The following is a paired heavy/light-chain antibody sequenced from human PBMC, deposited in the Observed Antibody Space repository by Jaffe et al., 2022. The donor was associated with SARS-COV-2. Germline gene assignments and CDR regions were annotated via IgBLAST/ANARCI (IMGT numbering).Heavy chain of an antibody. D-gene: IGHD3-22*01. J-gene: IGHJ2*01. CDR3: ARVSRVVVALKTRERYFDL. CDR1: GFTVSSNY. V-gene: IGHV3-53*01. Sequence: EVQLVESGGGLIQPGGSLRLSCAASGFTVSSNYMSWVRQAPGKGLEWVSVIYSGGSTYYADSVKGRFTISRDNSKNTLYLQMNSLRAEDTAVYYCARVSRVVVALKTRERYFDLWGRGTLVTVSS. CDR2: IYSGGST.
Light chain of an antibody. CDR2: DDS. Sequence: SYVLTQPPSVSVAPGQTARITCGGNNIGSKSVHWYQQKPGQAPVLVVYDDSDRPSGIPERFSGSNSGNTATLTISRVEAGDEADYYCQVWDSSSDHHVVFGGGTKLTVL. J-gene: IGLJ2*01. CDR1: NIGSKS. V-gene: IGLV3-21*02. CDR3: QVWDSSSDHHVV.